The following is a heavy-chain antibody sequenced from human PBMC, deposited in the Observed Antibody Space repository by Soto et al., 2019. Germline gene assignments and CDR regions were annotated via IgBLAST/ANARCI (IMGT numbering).Heavy chain of an antibody. CDR2: IGTAGDT. CDR1: GFTFSSYD. CDR3: ARGHPRGYSYGYHAFDI. V-gene: IGHV3-13*01. D-gene: IGHD5-18*01. Sequence: GGSLRLSCAASGFTFSSYDMHWVRQATGKGLEWVSAIGTAGDTYYPGSVKGRFTISRENAKNSLYLQMNSLRAGDTAVYYCARGHPRGYSYGYHAFDIWGQGTMVTISS. J-gene: IGHJ3*02.